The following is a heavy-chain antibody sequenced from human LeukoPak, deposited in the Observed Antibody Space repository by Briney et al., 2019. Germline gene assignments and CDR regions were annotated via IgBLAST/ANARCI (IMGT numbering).Heavy chain of an antibody. CDR1: GDSIDSGDYY. V-gene: IGHV4-30-4*08. CDR2: IHYSENT. Sequence: PSETLSLTCTVSGDSIDSGDYYWSWIRQPPGKGLEWIGYIHYSENTSYNPSLKSRVIISADMAKNQFSLRLSSVTAADTAVYYCARDWGSAAGKGLGFDYWGQGSLVTVSS. J-gene: IGHJ4*02. CDR3: ARDWGSAAGKGLGFDY. D-gene: IGHD6-13*01.